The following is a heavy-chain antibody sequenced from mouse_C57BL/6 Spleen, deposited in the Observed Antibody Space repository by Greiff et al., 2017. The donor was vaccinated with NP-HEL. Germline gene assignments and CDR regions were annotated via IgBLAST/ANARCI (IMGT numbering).Heavy chain of an antibody. V-gene: IGHV14-3*01. J-gene: IGHJ4*01. Sequence: VQLQQSVAELVRPGASVKLSCTASGFNIKNTYMHWVKQRPEQGLEWIGRIDPANGNTKYAPKFQGKATITADTSSNTACLQLSSLTSEDTAIYYCASDYYGSSWSAMDYWGQGTSVTVSS. CDR3: ASDYYGSSWSAMDY. CDR1: GFNIKNTY. D-gene: IGHD1-1*01. CDR2: IDPANGNT.